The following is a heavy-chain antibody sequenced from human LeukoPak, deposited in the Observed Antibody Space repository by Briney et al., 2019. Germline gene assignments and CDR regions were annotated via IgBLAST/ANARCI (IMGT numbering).Heavy chain of an antibody. CDR3: ARDSGFSGTQRGEH. Sequence: GGSLRLSCAASGFTFSNYALHWVRQAPGKGLEWVAVISYDGSNKYYADSVKGRFTISRDNSKNTLYLQMNSLRAEDTAVYYCARDSGFSGTQRGEHWGQGTLVTVSS. CDR1: GFTFSNYA. CDR2: ISYDGSNK. V-gene: IGHV3-30*04. J-gene: IGHJ1*01. D-gene: IGHD3/OR15-3a*01.